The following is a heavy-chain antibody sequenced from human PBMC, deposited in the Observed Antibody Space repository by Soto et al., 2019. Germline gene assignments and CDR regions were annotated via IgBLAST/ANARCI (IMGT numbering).Heavy chain of an antibody. V-gene: IGHV1-46*01. CDR1: GYTFTSYY. CDR3: ARDPPNTAMVPSNFDY. Sequence: ASLKVSCKASGYTFTSYYMHWVRQAPGQGLEWMGIINPSGGSTSYAQKFQGRVTMTRDTSTSTVYVELSSLRSEDTAVYYCARDPPNTAMVPSNFDYWGQGTLVTVSS. D-gene: IGHD5-18*01. J-gene: IGHJ4*02. CDR2: INPSGGST.